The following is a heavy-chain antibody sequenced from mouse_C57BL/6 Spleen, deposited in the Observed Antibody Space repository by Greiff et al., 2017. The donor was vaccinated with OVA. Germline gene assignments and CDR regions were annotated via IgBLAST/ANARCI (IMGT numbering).Heavy chain of an antibody. D-gene: IGHD2-5*01. J-gene: IGHJ4*01. CDR2: INPSTGGT. V-gene: IGHV1-42*01. Sequence: VQLQQSGPELVKPGASVKISCKASGYSFTGYYMNWVKQSPEKSLEWIGEINPSTGGTTYNQKFKAKATLTVDKSSSTAYMQLKSLTSEDSAVYDCAAYYSNSGAMDYWGQGTSVTVSS. CDR3: AAYYSNSGAMDY. CDR1: GYSFTGYY.